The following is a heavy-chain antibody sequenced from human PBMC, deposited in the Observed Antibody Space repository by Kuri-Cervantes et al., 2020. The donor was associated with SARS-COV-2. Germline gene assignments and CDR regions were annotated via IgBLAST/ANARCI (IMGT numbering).Heavy chain of an antibody. D-gene: IGHD3-16*01. CDR3: ATVYTMGVSLD. J-gene: IGHJ4*02. Sequence: GGSLRLSCAASTFTFNNYALIWVRQAPGKGLEWVSSISVPGGDTNYADSVKGRFTISRDNSKDTLYLQMNSLRAEDTVVYYCATVYTMGVSLDWGQGTLVTVSS. CDR2: ISVPGGDT. V-gene: IGHV3-23*01. CDR1: TFTFNNYA.